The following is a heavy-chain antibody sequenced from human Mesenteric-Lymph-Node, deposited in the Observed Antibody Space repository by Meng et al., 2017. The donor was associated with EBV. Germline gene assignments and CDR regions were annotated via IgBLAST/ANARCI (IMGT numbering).Heavy chain of an antibody. D-gene: IGHD3-10*01. Sequence: QVQSQCSRPCLCHPSGSLSLTRALAGRSMRRDHVWSWVRQRSIKELKWKTEFTHSGATNYNASLKSGVSMTVVKYKNQFPLKLSQGPGSDEAVYCCASRIYGSGLKSWFDPWGNGTLVTVSS. CDR3: ASRIYGSGLKSWFDP. CDR2: FTHSGAT. V-gene: IGHV4-4*01. J-gene: IGHJ5*02. CDR1: GRSMRRDHV.